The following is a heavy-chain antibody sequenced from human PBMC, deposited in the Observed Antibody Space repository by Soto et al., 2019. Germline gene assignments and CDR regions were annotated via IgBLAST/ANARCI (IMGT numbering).Heavy chain of an antibody. CDR2: MFPGDSDT. Sequence: PGESLKISCKGSGYSFTTYWIGWVRQLSGQGLEWMGVMFPGDSDTRYSPSFQDQVTMSADPSTNTAYLEWSSLKAADSAMYYCARVPDSSLGTMDVWGQGTTVTVSS. V-gene: IGHV5-51*01. D-gene: IGHD6-19*01. J-gene: IGHJ6*02. CDR3: ARVPDSSLGTMDV. CDR1: GYSFTTYW.